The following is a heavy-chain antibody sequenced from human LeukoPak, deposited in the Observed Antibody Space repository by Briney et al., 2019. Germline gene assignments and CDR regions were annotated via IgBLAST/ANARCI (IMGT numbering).Heavy chain of an antibody. Sequence: TSETLSLTCTVSGGSISSSSYYWGWIRQPPGKGLEWIGSIYYSGSTYYNPSPKSRVTISVDTSKNQFSLKLSSVTAADTAVYYCARHLEVVVITLWSPYYFDYWGQGTLVTVSS. CDR1: GGSISSSSYY. V-gene: IGHV4-39*01. J-gene: IGHJ4*02. D-gene: IGHD3-22*01. CDR2: IYYSGST. CDR3: ARHLEVVVITLWSPYYFDY.